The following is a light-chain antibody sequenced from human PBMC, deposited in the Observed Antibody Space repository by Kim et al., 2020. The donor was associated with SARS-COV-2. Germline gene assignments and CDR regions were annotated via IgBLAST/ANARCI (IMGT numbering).Light chain of an antibody. J-gene: IGKJ1*01. Sequence: DIVLTQSPGTLSLSPVERATLSCRASQHVSSNYLAWYQQKPGQAPRLLIYAASRRATGISDRFSGSGSGTDFTLTISRLEPEDFAVFHCHQYGNSPPTFGPGTKVDIK. CDR2: AAS. V-gene: IGKV3-20*01. CDR1: QHVSSNY. CDR3: HQYGNSPPT.